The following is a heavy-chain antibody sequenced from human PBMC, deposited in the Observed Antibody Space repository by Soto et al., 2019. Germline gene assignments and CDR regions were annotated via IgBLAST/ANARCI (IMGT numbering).Heavy chain of an antibody. J-gene: IGHJ4*02. Sequence: HPGGSLRLSCAASGFTFDDYAMHWVRQAPGKGLEWVSGISWNSGSIGYADSVKGRFTISRDNAKDSLYLQMNSLRAEDTALYYCAKDMFDYYGSGSYFFDYWGQGTLVTVSS. V-gene: IGHV3-9*01. CDR3: AKDMFDYYGSGSYFFDY. CDR2: ISWNSGSI. D-gene: IGHD3-10*01. CDR1: GFTFDDYA.